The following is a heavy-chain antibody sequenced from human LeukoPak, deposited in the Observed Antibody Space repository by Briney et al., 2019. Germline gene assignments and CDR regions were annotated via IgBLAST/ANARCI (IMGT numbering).Heavy chain of an antibody. J-gene: IGHJ3*02. Sequence: SETLSLTCTVSGGSISSSSYYWGWIRQPPGKGLEWIGSIYYSGSTYYNPSLKSRVTISVDTSKNQFSLKLSSVTAADTAVYYCARGDIVVVVAAVAFDIWGQGTMVIVSS. CDR1: GGSISSSSYY. V-gene: IGHV4-39*01. CDR2: IYYSGST. D-gene: IGHD2-15*01. CDR3: ARGDIVVVVAAVAFDI.